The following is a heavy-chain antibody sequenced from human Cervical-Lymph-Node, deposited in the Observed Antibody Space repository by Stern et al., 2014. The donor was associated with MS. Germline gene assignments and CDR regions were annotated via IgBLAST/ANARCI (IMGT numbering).Heavy chain of an antibody. Sequence: QVQLQESGPGLVKPSETLSLTCTVSGGSISSSSYYWGWIRQPPGKGLEWIGSIYYSGSTYYNTSLKSRVTISVDTSKNQYSRKLGSVTAADTAVYYCARAWGGSYWHFDLWGRGTLVTVSS. J-gene: IGHJ2*01. D-gene: IGHD1-26*01. CDR2: IYYSGST. CDR3: ARAWGGSYWHFDL. V-gene: IGHV4-39*01. CDR1: GGSISSSSYY.